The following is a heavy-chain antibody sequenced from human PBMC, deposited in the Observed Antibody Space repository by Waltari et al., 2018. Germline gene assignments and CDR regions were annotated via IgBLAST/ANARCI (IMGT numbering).Heavy chain of an antibody. CDR3: TRSAETTVDY. Sequence: EVQLVESGGGLVQPGRSLRLSCTASGFTFGGYAMSWFRQDPGEGLELVAFITSKAYGGKTEYHASLKGRLTISRDDSKSTAELQMNSLKTEDTAVYYSTRSAETTVDYWGQGPLFTVPS. CDR1: GFTFGGYA. D-gene: IGHD4-17*01. J-gene: IGHJ4*02. CDR2: ITSKAYGGKT. V-gene: IGHV3-49*03.